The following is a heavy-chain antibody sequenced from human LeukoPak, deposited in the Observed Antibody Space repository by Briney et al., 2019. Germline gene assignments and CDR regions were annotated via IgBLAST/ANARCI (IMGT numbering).Heavy chain of an antibody. CDR2: INAGNGNT. CDR3: ARGKTTVYCGGDCYAFDY. CDR1: GYTFTSYA. V-gene: IGHV1-3*03. D-gene: IGHD2-21*02. J-gene: IGHJ4*02. Sequence: ASVKVSCKASGYTFTSYAMHWVRQAPGQRLEWMGWINAGNGNTKYSQEFQGRVTITRDTSASTAYMELSSLRSEDMAVYYCARGKTTVYCGGDCYAFDYWGQGSLVTVSS.